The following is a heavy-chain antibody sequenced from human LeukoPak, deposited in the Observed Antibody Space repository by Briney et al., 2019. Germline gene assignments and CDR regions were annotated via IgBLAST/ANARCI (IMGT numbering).Heavy chain of an antibody. V-gene: IGHV3-23*01. Sequence: GGSLRLSCAVSGLNFPSAWMSWVRQAPGKGLEWVSTITVSGGSTYYADSVKGRFTISRDNSKNTLDLQMNSLRAEDTAVYYCAKANWGSGYWGQGTLVTVSS. J-gene: IGHJ4*02. CDR3: AKANWGSGY. CDR2: ITVSGGST. D-gene: IGHD7-27*01. CDR1: GLNFPSAW.